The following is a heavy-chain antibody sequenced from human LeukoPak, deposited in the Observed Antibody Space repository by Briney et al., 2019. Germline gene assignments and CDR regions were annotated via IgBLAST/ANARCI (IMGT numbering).Heavy chain of an antibody. CDR2: INHSGST. CDR1: GGSFSGYY. V-gene: IGHV4-34*01. J-gene: IGHJ4*02. D-gene: IGHD3-22*01. CDR3: ARSLYYDSSGYTFDY. Sequence: SETLSLTCAVYGGSFSGYYWSWIRQPPGKGLEWIGEINHSGSTNYNPSLKSRVTISVDTSKNQFSLKLSSVTAADTAVYYCARSLYYDSSGYTFDYWGQGTLVTVSS.